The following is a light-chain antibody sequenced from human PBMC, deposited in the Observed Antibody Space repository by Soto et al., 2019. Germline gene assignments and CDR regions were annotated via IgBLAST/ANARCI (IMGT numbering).Light chain of an antibody. CDR2: GAS. V-gene: IGKV1-39*01. Sequence: DIQMTQSPSSLSASVGDRVTITCRASQSIRTYVNWYQRKPGKAPNLLIYGASSLQSGVPSRLSGSGSGTDFSLTISSLQPDDFATYYCQQSFNTPRTFGQGTKVDIK. CDR3: QQSFNTPRT. CDR1: QSIRTY. J-gene: IGKJ1*01.